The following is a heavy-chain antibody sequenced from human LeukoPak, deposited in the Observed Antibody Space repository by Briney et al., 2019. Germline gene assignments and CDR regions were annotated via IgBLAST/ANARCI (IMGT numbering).Heavy chain of an antibody. Sequence: PGGSLRLSCAASGFTFRRYWMSWARQASGKGLEWVANIKQDGSEKYYVDSVKGRFTISRDNAKKSLYLQMNSLRAEDTAVYYCVGLGENYWGQGTLVTVSS. J-gene: IGHJ4*02. CDR1: GFTFRRYW. D-gene: IGHD3-10*01. V-gene: IGHV3-7*02. CDR3: VGLGENY. CDR2: IKQDGSEK.